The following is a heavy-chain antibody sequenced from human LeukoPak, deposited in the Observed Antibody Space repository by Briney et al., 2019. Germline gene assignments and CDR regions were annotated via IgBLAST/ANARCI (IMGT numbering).Heavy chain of an antibody. CDR3: ARGLYCSGGSCYYYYHGMDV. CDR1: GFTVSSNY. J-gene: IGHJ6*02. V-gene: IGHV3-53*01. CDR2: IYSGGST. Sequence: GGSLRLSCAASGFTVSSNYMSWVRQAPGKGLEWVSVIYSGGSTYYADSVKGRFTISRDNSKNTLYLQMNSLRAEDTAVYYCARGLYCSGGSCYYYYHGMDVWGQGTTVTVSS. D-gene: IGHD2-15*01.